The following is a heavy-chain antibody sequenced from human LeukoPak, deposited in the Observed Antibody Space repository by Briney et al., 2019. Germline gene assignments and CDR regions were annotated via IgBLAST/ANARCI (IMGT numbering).Heavy chain of an antibody. CDR3: ATTYYDFWSGYPYPYYYYYMDV. V-gene: IGHV3-21*01. Sequence: PGGSLRLSCAASGFTFSSYSMNWVRQAPGKGLEWVSSISSSSSYIYYADSVKGRFTISRDNAKNSLYPQMNSLRAEDTAVYYCATTYYDFWSGYPYPYYYYYMDVWGKGTTVTVSS. J-gene: IGHJ6*03. CDR1: GFTFSSYS. CDR2: ISSSSSYI. D-gene: IGHD3-3*01.